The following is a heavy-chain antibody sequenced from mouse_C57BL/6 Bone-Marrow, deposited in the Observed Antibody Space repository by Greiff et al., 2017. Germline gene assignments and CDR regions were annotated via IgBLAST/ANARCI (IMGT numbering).Heavy chain of an antibody. CDR3: ARFPSYYYDITLHFPCCYFVV. CDR2: IHPNSGST. V-gene: IGHV1-64*01. J-gene: IGHJ1*03. D-gene: IGHD1-1*01. CDR1: GYTFNSYW. Sequence: VQLQQPGAELVKPGASVKLSCKASGYTFNSYWMHWVKPRPGQGLEWIGMIHPNSGSTKYTEKFQSKATLTVDKSSSTAYMQLSSLTSEDSAVYYCARFPSYYYDITLHFPCCYFVVWGTGTTVTVSS.